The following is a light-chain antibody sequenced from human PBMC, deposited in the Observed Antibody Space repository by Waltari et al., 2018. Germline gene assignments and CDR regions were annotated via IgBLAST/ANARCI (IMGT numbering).Light chain of an antibody. CDR1: SSNIGSNY. CDR3: AAWDDNLSGGV. Sequence: QSVLTQPHPASGTPGQRVTISCSGSSSNIGSNYVYWYQQLPGTAPKLLIYRSNQRPSGVPDRFSGSKSGTSASLAISGLRSEDEADYYCAAWDDNLSGGVFGGGTKLTVL. J-gene: IGLJ3*02. V-gene: IGLV1-47*01. CDR2: RSN.